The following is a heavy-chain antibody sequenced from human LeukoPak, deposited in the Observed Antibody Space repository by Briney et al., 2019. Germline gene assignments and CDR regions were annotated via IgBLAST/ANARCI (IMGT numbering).Heavy chain of an antibody. Sequence: GGSLRLSCAASGFTSSSYSMNWVRQAPGKGLEWVSSISSSSSYIYYADSVKGRFTISRDNAKNSLYLQMNSLRAEDTAVYYCAREGTTMVRGVIPDAFDIWGQGTMVTVSS. CDR3: AREGTTMVRGVIPDAFDI. CDR2: ISSSSSYI. D-gene: IGHD3-10*01. CDR1: GFTSSSYS. J-gene: IGHJ3*02. V-gene: IGHV3-21*01.